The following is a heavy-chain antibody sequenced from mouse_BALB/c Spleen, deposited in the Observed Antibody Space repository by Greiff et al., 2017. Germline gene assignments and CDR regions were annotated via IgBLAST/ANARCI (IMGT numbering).Heavy chain of an antibody. CDR1: GFNIKDTY. V-gene: IGHV14-3*02. CDR3: TREGMDY. CDR2: IDPANGNT. Sequence: VHVKQSGAELVKPGASVKLSCTASGFNIKDTYMHWVKQRPEQGLEWIGRIDPANGNTKYDPKFQGKATITADTSSSTAYMQLSSLTSEDSAVYYCTREGMDYWGQGTSVTVSS. J-gene: IGHJ4*01.